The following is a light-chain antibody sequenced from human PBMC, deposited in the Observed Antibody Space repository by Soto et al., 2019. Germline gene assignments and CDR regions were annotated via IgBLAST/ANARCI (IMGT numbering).Light chain of an antibody. CDR3: QQRSNWPST. CDR2: DAS. Sequence: EIVLTQSPATLSLSPGNRATLSCRASQSVSSYLAWYQQKPGQAPRLLIYDASNRATGIPARFSGSGSGTDFTLTITSLEPEDFEVYYCQQRSNWPSTFGGGTKVRSN. CDR1: QSVSSY. V-gene: IGKV3-11*01. J-gene: IGKJ4*01.